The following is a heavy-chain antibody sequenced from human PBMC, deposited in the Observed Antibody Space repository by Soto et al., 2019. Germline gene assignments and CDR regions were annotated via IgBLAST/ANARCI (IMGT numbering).Heavy chain of an antibody. D-gene: IGHD6-13*01. Sequence: ASVKGSCKVSGYTLTELSMHWVRQAPGKGLEWMGGFDPEDGETIYAQKFQGRVTMTEDTSTDTAYMELSSLRSEDTAVYYCATNLGSSWLIDYWGQGTLVTVSS. CDR1: GYTLTELS. J-gene: IGHJ4*02. V-gene: IGHV1-24*01. CDR2: FDPEDGET. CDR3: ATNLGSSWLIDY.